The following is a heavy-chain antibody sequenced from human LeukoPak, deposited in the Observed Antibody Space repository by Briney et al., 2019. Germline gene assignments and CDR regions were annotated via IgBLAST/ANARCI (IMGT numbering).Heavy chain of an antibody. D-gene: IGHD3-3*01. CDR1: GGTFSSYA. J-gene: IGHJ3*02. CDR3: ARGRSGVRFLEWLDAFDI. Sequence: SVKVSCKASGGTFSSYAISWVRQAPGQGLEWMGGIIPIFGTANYAQKFQGRVTITTDESTSTAYMELSSLRSEDTAVYYCARGRSGVRFLEWLDAFDIWGQGTMVNVSS. CDR2: IIPIFGTA. V-gene: IGHV1-69*05.